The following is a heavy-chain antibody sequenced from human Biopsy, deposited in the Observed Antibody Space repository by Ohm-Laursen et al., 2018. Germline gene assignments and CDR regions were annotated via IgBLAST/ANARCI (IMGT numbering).Heavy chain of an antibody. CDR1: GFTFSGFS. V-gene: IGHV3-21*01. CDR2: VTTTSSYI. CDR3: ARLNSGTYDASDL. D-gene: IGHD1-26*01. J-gene: IGHJ3*01. Sequence: SLRLSCAASGFTFSGFSMNWVRQAPGKGLEWVSSVTTTSSYIYYADSVKGRFTISRDNAKNSLYLHMNSLRAEDTAVYYCARLNSGTYDASDLWGQGTMVIVSS.